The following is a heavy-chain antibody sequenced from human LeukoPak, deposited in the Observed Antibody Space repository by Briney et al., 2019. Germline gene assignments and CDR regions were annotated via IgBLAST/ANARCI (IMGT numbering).Heavy chain of an antibody. CDR3: ARTKYSSSYDY. CDR1: GFTLGSYA. Sequence: GGSLRLSCAASGFTLGSYAMHWVRQAPGKGLEWVAVISYDGSNKYYADSVKGRFTISRDNSKNTLYLQMNSLRAEDTAVYYCARTKYSSSYDYWGQGTLVTVSS. CDR2: ISYDGSNK. V-gene: IGHV3-30-3*01. J-gene: IGHJ4*02. D-gene: IGHD6-6*01.